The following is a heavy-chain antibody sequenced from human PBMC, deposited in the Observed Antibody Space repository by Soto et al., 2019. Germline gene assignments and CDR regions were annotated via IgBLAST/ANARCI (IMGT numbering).Heavy chain of an antibody. CDR2: IYYSGST. D-gene: IGHD6-13*01. J-gene: IGHJ5*02. CDR3: ARTGGSSWRRNWFDP. CDR1: GGSISSSSYY. Sequence: SETLSLTCTVSGGSISSSSYYWGWIRQPPGKGLEWIGSIYYSGSTYYNPSLKSRVTISVDTSKNQFSLKLSSVTAADTAVYYCARTGGSSWRRNWFDPWGQGTLVTVSS. V-gene: IGHV4-39*01.